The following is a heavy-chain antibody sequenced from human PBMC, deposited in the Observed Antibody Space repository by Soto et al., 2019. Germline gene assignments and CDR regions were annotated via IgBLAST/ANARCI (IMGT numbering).Heavy chain of an antibody. CDR2: ISPYSGNT. CDR1: GYTFTNYC. CDR3: ASAGLYYDFWSGYFSFDY. D-gene: IGHD3-3*01. V-gene: IGHV1-18*04. J-gene: IGHJ4*02. Sequence: ASVKVSCKASGYTFTNYCISWVRQAPGQGLEWMGWISPYSGNTNSAQKLQGRVTMTTDASTSSAYMELRSLRSDDTAVYYCASAGLYYDFWSGYFSFDYWGQGTLVTVSS.